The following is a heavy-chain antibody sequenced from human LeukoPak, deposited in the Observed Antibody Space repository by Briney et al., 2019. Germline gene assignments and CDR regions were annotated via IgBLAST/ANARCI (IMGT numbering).Heavy chain of an antibody. CDR1: GLTFSGYW. CDR3: ARAPMGGYTYTMGS. D-gene: IGHD5-18*01. J-gene: IGHJ5*02. Sequence: PGGSLRLSCAASGLTFSGYWMHWVRQGPGKGLVWVARISSDGSSTNYADSVKGRFTISRDNAKNTLYLQMDSLRAEDTAVYYCARAPMGGYTYTMGSWGQETLVTVSS. CDR2: ISSDGSST. V-gene: IGHV3-74*01.